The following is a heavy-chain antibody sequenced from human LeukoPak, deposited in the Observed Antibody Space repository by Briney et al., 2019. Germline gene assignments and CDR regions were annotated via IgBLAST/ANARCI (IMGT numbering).Heavy chain of an antibody. J-gene: IGHJ4*02. CDR2: INAGSGDT. D-gene: IGHD3-16*01. CDR3: ARDQSLGGYPDY. CDR1: GYTFTTSA. Sequence: ASVKVSCKASGYTFTTSAMHWVRQAPGQRLEWMGWINAGSGDTKYSQKFQGRVTFTRDTSASTAYMALSSLRFEDTAVYFCARDQSLGGYPDYWGQGTLVTVSS. V-gene: IGHV1-3*01.